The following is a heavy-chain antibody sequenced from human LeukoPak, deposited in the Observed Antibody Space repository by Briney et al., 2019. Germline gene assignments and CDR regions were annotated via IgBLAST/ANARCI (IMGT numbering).Heavy chain of an antibody. CDR1: GFTVSSNY. J-gene: IGHJ4*02. D-gene: IGHD3-22*01. CDR2: TYSGGST. Sequence: GGSLRLSCAASGFTVSSNYMSWVRQAPGKGLEWVSVTYSGGSTYYADSVKGRFTISRDNSKNTLYLQMNSLRAEDTAVYYCARGSMIVVSDYWGQGTLVTVSS. CDR3: ARGSMIVVSDY. V-gene: IGHV3-53*01.